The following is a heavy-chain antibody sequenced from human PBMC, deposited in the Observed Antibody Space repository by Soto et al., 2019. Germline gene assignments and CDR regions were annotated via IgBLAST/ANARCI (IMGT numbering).Heavy chain of an antibody. Sequence: SETLSLTCAVYGGSFSGYYWSWIRQPPGKGLEWIGEINHSGSTNYNPSLKSRVTISVDTSKNQFSLKLSSVTAADTAVYYCARGRDTAREYYYYMDVWGKGTTVTVSS. CDR2: INHSGST. J-gene: IGHJ6*03. CDR3: ARGRDTAREYYYYMDV. CDR1: GGSFSGYY. D-gene: IGHD1-26*01. V-gene: IGHV4-34*01.